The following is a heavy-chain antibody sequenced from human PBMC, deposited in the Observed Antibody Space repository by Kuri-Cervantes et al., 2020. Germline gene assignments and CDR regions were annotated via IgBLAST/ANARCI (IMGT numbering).Heavy chain of an antibody. Sequence: VSVKVSCKASGYTFTSYAMHWVRQAPGQRLEWMGWINAGNGNTKYSQKFQGRVTITRDTSASTAYMELSSLRSEDTAVYYCARETITGDVYNYYGMDVWGQGTTVTVSS. J-gene: IGHJ6*02. CDR1: GYTFTSYA. CDR2: INAGNGNT. D-gene: IGHD7-27*01. CDR3: ARETITGDVYNYYGMDV. V-gene: IGHV1-3*01.